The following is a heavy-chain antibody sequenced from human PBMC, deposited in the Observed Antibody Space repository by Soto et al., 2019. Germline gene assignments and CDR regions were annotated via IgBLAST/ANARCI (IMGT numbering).Heavy chain of an antibody. J-gene: IGHJ5*02. Sequence: QITLKESGPTLVKPTQTLTLTCTFSGFSLTTRGVGVGWIRQPPGKALECLALIYWDDDKRYSPSLQSRLSIAKDPSKNQVVLTMTNVDPVDTATYYCANIPTYYQYDSFDPWGQGTLVSVSS. CDR3: ANIPTYYQYDSFDP. CDR2: IYWDDDK. V-gene: IGHV2-5*02. D-gene: IGHD3-16*01. CDR1: GFSLTTRGVG.